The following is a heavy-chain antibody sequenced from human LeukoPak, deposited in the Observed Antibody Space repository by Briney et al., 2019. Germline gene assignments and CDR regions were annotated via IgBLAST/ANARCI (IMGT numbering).Heavy chain of an antibody. CDR2: INPSGGST. D-gene: IGHD3-22*01. Sequence: ASVKVSCKASGYTFTSYYMHWVRQAPGQGLEWMGIINPSGGSTSYAQKFQGRVTMTRDTSTSTVYMELSSLRSEDTAVYYCARIRYYDSSGYYGPFDYWGQGTLVTVSS. J-gene: IGHJ4*02. CDR1: GYTFTSYY. CDR3: ARIRYYDSSGYYGPFDY. V-gene: IGHV1-46*01.